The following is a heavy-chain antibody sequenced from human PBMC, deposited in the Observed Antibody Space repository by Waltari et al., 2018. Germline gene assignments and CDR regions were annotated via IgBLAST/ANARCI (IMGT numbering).Heavy chain of an antibody. CDR3: ARDFDGAGSPGGGDDY. V-gene: IGHV3-21*01. CDR2: ISSSSSYI. CDR1: GFTFSSYS. D-gene: IGHD1-26*01. Sequence: EVQLVESGGGLVKPGGSLRLSCAASGFTFSSYSMNWVRQAPGKGLEWVSSISSSSSYIYYADSVKGRFTIPRDNAKNSLYLQMNSLRAEDTAVYYCARDFDGAGSPGGGDDYWGQGTLVTVSS. J-gene: IGHJ4*02.